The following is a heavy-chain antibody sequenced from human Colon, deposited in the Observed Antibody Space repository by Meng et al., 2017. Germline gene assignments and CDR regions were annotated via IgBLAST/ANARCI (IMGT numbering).Heavy chain of an antibody. J-gene: IGHJ4*02. Sequence: QVQLGESGGGLVQPGRSLRLSCEASGFTLSNYGMHWVRQAPGKGLEWVALIWYHGSNENYADSVKGRFTISRDTSKNTLYLQMDSLRAEDTAVYYCARDLSLGSLFDYCGQGTLVTVSS. V-gene: IGHV3-33*01. CDR3: ARDLSLGSLFDY. CDR1: GFTLSNYG. D-gene: IGHD5-12*01. CDR2: IWYHGSNE.